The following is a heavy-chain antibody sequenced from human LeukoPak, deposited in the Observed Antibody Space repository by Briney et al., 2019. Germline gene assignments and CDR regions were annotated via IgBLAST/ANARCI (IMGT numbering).Heavy chain of an antibody. CDR1: GFTLSSYW. CDR2: IKQDGSEK. Sequence: GGSLRLSCAASGFTLSSYWMSWVRQAPGKGLEWVANIKQDGSEKYYVDSVKGRFTISRDNAKNSLYLQMNSLRAEDTAVYYCARATLTYYYDSSGYYRWGQGTLVTVSS. CDR3: ARATLTYYYDSSGYYR. J-gene: IGHJ5*02. V-gene: IGHV3-7*01. D-gene: IGHD3-22*01.